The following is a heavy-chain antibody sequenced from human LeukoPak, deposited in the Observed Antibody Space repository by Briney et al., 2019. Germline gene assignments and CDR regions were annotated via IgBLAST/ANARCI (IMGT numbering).Heavy chain of an antibody. D-gene: IGHD4-17*01. CDR1: GDSFSSHY. V-gene: IGHV4-59*11. J-gene: IGHJ3*02. CDR3: ARDLVTVTKGFDI. Sequence: SETLSLTCAVSGDSFSSHYWTWIRQPPGKGLEWIGYISYIGSTNYNPSLKSRVTISIDTSKNEFSLKLTSVTAADTAVYYCARDLVTVTKGFDIWGQGTMVTVSS. CDR2: ISYIGST.